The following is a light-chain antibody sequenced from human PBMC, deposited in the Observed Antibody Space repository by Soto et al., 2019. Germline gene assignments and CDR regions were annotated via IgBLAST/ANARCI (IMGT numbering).Light chain of an antibody. J-gene: IGLJ2*01. CDR1: SDDVGRYDY. V-gene: IGLV2-8*01. CDR2: EVT. Sequence: QSALTQPPSASGSPGQSVTISCTGTSDDVGRYDYVSWYQHHPGTAPKLMIFEVTKRPSGVPDRFSGSKSGNTASLTVSGLQAEDEADYYCSSYTTSTTQVFGGGTKLTVL. CDR3: SSYTTSTTQV.